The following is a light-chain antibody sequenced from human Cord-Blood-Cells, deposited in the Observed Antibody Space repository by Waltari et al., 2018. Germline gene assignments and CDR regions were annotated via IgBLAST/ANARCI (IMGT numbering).Light chain of an antibody. CDR2: DDS. CDR3: QVWDSSSDHPGVV. V-gene: IGLV3-21*03. J-gene: IGLJ2*01. CDR1: NIGSKS. Sequence: SYVLTQPPSVSVAPGKTARITCGGNNIGSKSVHWYQQKPGQAPMLVVYDDSDRPSGIPGRFSGSNAGNTATLAISRVEAGDEADDYCQVWDSSSDHPGVVFGGGTKLTVL.